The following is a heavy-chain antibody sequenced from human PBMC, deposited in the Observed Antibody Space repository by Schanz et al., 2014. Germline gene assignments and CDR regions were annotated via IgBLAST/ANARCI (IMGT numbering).Heavy chain of an antibody. V-gene: IGHV3-74*01. CDR1: GFTLSSYW. J-gene: IGHJ4*02. Sequence: EVKLVESGGGAVRPGGSLRLSCAASGFTLSSYWMHWVRQVPGKGLEWLSCTNGDGTNAKYADAVKGRFTISRDNAKKTLSLQMISLRAEDTAVYYCAKQIHYDILTVTRNWGQGTLVTVSS. CDR3: AKQIHYDILTVTRN. D-gene: IGHD3-9*01. CDR2: TNGDGTNA.